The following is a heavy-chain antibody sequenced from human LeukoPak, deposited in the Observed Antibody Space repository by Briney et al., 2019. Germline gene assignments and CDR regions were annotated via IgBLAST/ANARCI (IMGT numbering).Heavy chain of an antibody. D-gene: IGHD5-18*01. V-gene: IGHV3-33*01. J-gene: IGHJ4*02. CDR3: ARGNLRGYSYGYDLDY. CDR1: GFTFSSYG. Sequence: RTGGSLRLSCAASGFTFSSYGMHWVRQAPGKGLEWVAVIWYDGSNKYYADSVKGRFTISRDNSKNTLYLQMNSLGAEDTAVYYCARGNLRGYSYGYDLDYWGQGTLVTVSS. CDR2: IWYDGSNK.